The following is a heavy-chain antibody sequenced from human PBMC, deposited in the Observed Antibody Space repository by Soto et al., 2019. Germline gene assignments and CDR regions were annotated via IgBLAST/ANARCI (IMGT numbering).Heavy chain of an antibody. Sequence: EVQLVESGGGLVKPGGSLRISCAASGFTFSSYSMNWVRQAPGKGLEWVSSISSSSSYIYYADSVKGRFTISRDNAKNSLYLQMNSLRAEDTAVYYCARGLARGRTRVVTPEYWGQGTLVTVSS. V-gene: IGHV3-21*01. CDR3: ARGLARGRTRVVTPEY. CDR2: ISSSSSYI. D-gene: IGHD2-21*02. J-gene: IGHJ4*02. CDR1: GFTFSSYS.